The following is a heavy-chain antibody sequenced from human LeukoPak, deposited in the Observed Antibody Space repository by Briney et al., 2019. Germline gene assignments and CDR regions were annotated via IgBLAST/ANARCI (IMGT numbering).Heavy chain of an antibody. CDR2: ISSSSSYI. V-gene: IGHV3-21*01. CDR3: ARAMVRGWNYFDY. D-gene: IGHD3-10*01. J-gene: IGHJ4*02. Sequence: GGSLRLSCAASGFTFSSYSMNWVRQAPGKGLEWVSSISSSSSYIYYADSVKGRFTISRDNAKNSLYPQMNSLGAEDTAVYYCARAMVRGWNYFDYWGQGTLVTVSS. CDR1: GFTFSSYS.